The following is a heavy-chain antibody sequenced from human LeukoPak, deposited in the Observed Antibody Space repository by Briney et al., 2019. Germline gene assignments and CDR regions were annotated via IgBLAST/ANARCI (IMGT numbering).Heavy chain of an antibody. CDR3: ARDRGVAAAGTWDFDY. CDR2: IIPIFGTA. Sequence: SVKVSCKASGGTFSIYAISWVRQAPGQGLEWMGGIIPIFGTANYAQKFQGRVTITADESTSTAYMELSSLRSEDTAVYFCARDRGVAAAGTWDFDYWGQGTLVTVSS. V-gene: IGHV1-69*01. CDR1: GGTFSIYA. J-gene: IGHJ4*02. D-gene: IGHD6-13*01.